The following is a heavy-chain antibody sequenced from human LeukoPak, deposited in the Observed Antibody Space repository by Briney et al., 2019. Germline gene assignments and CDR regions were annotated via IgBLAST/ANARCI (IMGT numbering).Heavy chain of an antibody. J-gene: IGHJ4*02. D-gene: IGHD6-19*01. CDR1: GYSISSGYY. Sequence: SETLSLTCTVSGYSISSGYYWGWIRQPPGKGLEWIGSIYHSGSTYYNPSLKSRVTISVDTSKNQFSLRLSSVTAADTAVYYCARERVGIAVAVGYWGQGTLVTVSS. V-gene: IGHV4-38-2*02. CDR2: IYHSGST. CDR3: ARERVGIAVAVGY.